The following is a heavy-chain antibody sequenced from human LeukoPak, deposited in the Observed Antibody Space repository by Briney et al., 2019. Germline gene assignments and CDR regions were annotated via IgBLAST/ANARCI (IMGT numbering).Heavy chain of an antibody. CDR1: GGSISSGGYY. V-gene: IGHV4-31*03. D-gene: IGHD3-22*01. Sequence: SETLSLTCTVSGGSISSGGYYWSWIRQHPGKGLEWIGYIYYSGSTYYNPSLKSRVTISVDTSKNQFSLKLSSVTAADTAVYYCAREVTEYYDSSGYYPDYFDYWGQGTLVTVSS. CDR3: AREVTEYYDSSGYYPDYFDY. J-gene: IGHJ4*02. CDR2: IYYSGST.